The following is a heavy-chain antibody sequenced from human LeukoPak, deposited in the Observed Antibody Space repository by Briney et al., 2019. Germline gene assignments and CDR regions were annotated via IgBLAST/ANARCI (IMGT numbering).Heavy chain of an antibody. J-gene: IGHJ4*02. CDR3: ARGHDYGDW. V-gene: IGHV3-30-3*01. Sequence: PGGSLRLSCAASGFTFSSYAMHWVRQAPGKGLEWVAVISYDGSNKYYADSVKGRFTISRDNSKNTLYLQMNSLRAEDTAVHYCARGHDYGDWWGQGTLVTVSS. CDR1: GFTFSSYA. CDR2: ISYDGSNK.